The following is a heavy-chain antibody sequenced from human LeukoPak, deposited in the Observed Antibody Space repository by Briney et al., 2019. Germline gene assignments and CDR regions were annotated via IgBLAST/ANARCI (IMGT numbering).Heavy chain of an antibody. CDR1: GGTFSSYA. V-gene: IGHV1-69*05. CDR3: ARGLATVTGNYYYYYYMDV. J-gene: IGHJ6*03. CDR2: IIPIIGTA. D-gene: IGHD4-11*01. Sequence: SVKVSCKASGGTFSSYAISWVRQAPGQGLEWMGGIIPIIGTANYAQKFQGRVTITTDESTSTAYMELSSLRSEDTAVYYCARGLATVTGNYYYYYYMDVWGKGTTVTVSS.